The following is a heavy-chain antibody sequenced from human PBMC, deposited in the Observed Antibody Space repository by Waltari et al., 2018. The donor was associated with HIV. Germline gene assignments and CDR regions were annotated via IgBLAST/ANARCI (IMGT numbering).Heavy chain of an antibody. CDR3: ARGSWDYVWGSYQTIRYFDY. CDR2: IIPIFGTA. Sequence: QVQLVQSGAEVKKPGSSVKVYCKAPGGTFSRSAISWVRQAPGQGLEWMGGIIPIFGTANYAQKFQGRVTITADESTSTAYMELSSLRSEDTAVYYCARGSWDYVWGSYQTIRYFDYWGQGTLVTVSS. CDR1: GGTFSRSA. D-gene: IGHD3-16*02. J-gene: IGHJ4*02. V-gene: IGHV1-69*01.